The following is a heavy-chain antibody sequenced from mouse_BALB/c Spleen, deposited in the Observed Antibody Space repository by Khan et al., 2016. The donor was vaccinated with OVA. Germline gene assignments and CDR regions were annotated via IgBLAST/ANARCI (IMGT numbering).Heavy chain of an antibody. Sequence: VQLKQSGAELVKPGASVKLSCSASGFNIKDTYIHWMKQRPEQGLEWIGRIDPPNDDSKYGPKFQAKATLTADTSSNTSYLQLSSLTSEDTVVYYYATVYDNPFAFWGQGTLVSVSA. CDR3: ATVYDNPFAF. CDR1: GFNIKDTY. D-gene: IGHD2-3*01. J-gene: IGHJ3*01. V-gene: IGHV14-3*02. CDR2: IDPPNDDS.